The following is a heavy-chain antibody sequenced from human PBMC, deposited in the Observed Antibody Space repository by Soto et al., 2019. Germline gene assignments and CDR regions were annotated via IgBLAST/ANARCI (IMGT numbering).Heavy chain of an antibody. Sequence: GGSLRLSCAVSGFTFSNYWMHWVRQAPGKGLVWVSRINADGSSTSYADSVKGRFTISRDNAKNKLYLQMNSLSADDTAVYLCVRLSGPYDYWGQGTSVTVS. CDR1: GFTFSNYW. CDR2: INADGSST. CDR3: VRLSGPYDY. D-gene: IGHD5-12*01. J-gene: IGHJ4*02. V-gene: IGHV3-74*01.